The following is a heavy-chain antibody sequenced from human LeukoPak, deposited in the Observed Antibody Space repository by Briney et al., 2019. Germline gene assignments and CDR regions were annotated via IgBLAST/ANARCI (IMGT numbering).Heavy chain of an antibody. V-gene: IGHV4-39*07. J-gene: IGHJ6*02. CDR3: ARGGGYSDSVDYGMDV. Sequence: PSETLSLTCTVSYGSISTSSHYWGWIRQPPGKGLEWIGSINYSGSTYYNPSLKSRVSMSVDTSKNQFSLKLSSVTAADTAMYYCARGGGYSDSVDYGMDVWGQGTTVTVSS. CDR1: YGSISTSSHY. D-gene: IGHD5-12*01. CDR2: INYSGST.